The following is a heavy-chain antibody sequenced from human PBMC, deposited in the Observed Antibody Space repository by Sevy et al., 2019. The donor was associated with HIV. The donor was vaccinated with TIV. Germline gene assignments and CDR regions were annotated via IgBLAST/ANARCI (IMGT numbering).Heavy chain of an antibody. Sequence: ASVKVSCKASGGTFSSYAISWVRQAPGQGLEWMGGIIPIFGTANYAQKFQGRVTITADESTSTAYMELSSLRSEDTAVYYCARDADIVVVPAAIIKDAQPFDPWGQGTLVTVSS. CDR1: GGTFSSYA. CDR3: ARDADIVVVPAAIIKDAQPFDP. CDR2: IIPIFGTA. D-gene: IGHD2-2*02. J-gene: IGHJ5*02. V-gene: IGHV1-69*13.